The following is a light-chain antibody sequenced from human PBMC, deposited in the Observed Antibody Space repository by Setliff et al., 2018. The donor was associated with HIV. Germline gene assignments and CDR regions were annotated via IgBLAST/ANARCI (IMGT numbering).Light chain of an antibody. J-gene: IGLJ3*02. Sequence: QAVVTQEPSLTVSPGGTVTLTCGSSTGAVTSGHYPYWFQQKPGQAPRTLIYDTSNKHSWTPARFSGSLLGGKAALTLSGAQPEDEAAYYCFLFYSGARRVFGGGTKVTVL. CDR2: DTS. V-gene: IGLV7-46*01. CDR3: FLFYSGARRV. CDR1: TGAVTSGHY.